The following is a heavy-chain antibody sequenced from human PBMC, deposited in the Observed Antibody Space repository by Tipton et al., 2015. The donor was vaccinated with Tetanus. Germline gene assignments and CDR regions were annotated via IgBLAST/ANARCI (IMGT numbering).Heavy chain of an antibody. J-gene: IGHJ5*02. Sequence: TLSLTCTVSGGSITNYYWSWVRQSPGKGLEWIGYVYYRGGTIASPSLKSRVTISVDTSKNQFSLKLSSVTAADTAVYYCARGQLLSRDWFDPWGQGTLVTVSS. D-gene: IGHD2-2*01. CDR1: GGSITNYY. CDR3: ARGQLLSRDWFDP. V-gene: IGHV4-59*01. CDR2: VYYRGGT.